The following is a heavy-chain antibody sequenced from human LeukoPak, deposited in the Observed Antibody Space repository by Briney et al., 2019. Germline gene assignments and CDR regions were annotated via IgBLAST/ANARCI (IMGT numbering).Heavy chain of an antibody. V-gene: IGHV4-31*03. Sequence: SETLSLTCTVSGGSISSGYYWSWIRQLPGRGLEWIGYIYYSGDTYSSPSLKSRVSISVDTSKNQFSLRLSSVTAADTAVYYCARVLRYSGSIDYWGQGTLVTVSS. D-gene: IGHD1-26*01. CDR2: IYYSGDT. J-gene: IGHJ4*02. CDR3: ARVLRYSGSIDY. CDR1: GGSISSGYY.